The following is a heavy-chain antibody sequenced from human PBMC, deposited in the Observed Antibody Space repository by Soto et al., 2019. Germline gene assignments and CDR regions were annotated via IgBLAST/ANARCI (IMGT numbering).Heavy chain of an antibody. V-gene: IGHV4-31*02. D-gene: IGHD2-15*01. J-gene: IGHJ5*02. CDR2: IYYSGST. CDR1: GGSISSGGYY. CDR3: ARLLPVAATPTGWFDP. Sequence: SETLSLTCTVSGGSISSGGYYWSWIRQNPGKGLEWIGYIYYSGSTYYNPSLKSRVTISVDTSKNQFSLKLSSVTAADTAVYYCARLLPVAATPTGWFDPWGRGTLVTVSS.